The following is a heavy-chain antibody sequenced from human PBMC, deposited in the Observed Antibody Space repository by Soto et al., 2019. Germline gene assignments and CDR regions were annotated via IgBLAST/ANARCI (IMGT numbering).Heavy chain of an antibody. D-gene: IGHD2-8*01. Sequence: SETLSLTCTVSGTPISSYYWSWIRQPPGKGLEWIANIHYSGTTNYNPSLASRVTLSVDTSKNQFSLKMTSVTAADRAMYFCARYNSYAIDYWGRGTLVTVSS. V-gene: IGHV4-59*01. CDR2: IHYSGTT. CDR1: GTPISSYY. J-gene: IGHJ4*02. CDR3: ARYNSYAIDY.